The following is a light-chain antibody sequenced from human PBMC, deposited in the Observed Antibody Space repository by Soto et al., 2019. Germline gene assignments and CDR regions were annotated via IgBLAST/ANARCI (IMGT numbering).Light chain of an antibody. CDR2: AAS. CDR3: QQSYSIPFT. J-gene: IGKJ5*01. CDR1: QTISRY. V-gene: IGKV1-39*01. Sequence: DIEMTQSPSSLSASVGDRVTITCRASQTISRYLNWYQQKIGEAPKLLIYAASSLQSGVPSRFSSSGSGTDFTLTISRLQPEDFATYYCQQSYSIPFTFGQGTRLEIK.